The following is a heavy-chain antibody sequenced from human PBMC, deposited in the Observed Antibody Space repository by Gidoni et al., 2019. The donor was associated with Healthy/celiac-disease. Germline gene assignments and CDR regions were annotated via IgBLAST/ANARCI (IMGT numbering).Heavy chain of an antibody. D-gene: IGHD3-3*01. CDR3: ARYYDFWSGFDY. CDR2: ISSSGSTV. V-gene: IGHV3-11*01. J-gene: IGHJ4*02. Sequence: QVQLWESGGGLVKPGGSMRLSCAASGFTFSDYYMSWIRQAPVKGLEWVSYISSSGSTVYYADSVKGRFTISRDNTKNSLYLQLHSLRGEDAAVSYCARYYDFWSGFDYWGQGTLVTVSS. CDR1: GFTFSDYY.